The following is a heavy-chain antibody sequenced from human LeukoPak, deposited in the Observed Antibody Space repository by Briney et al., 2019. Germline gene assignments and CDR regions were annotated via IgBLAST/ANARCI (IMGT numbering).Heavy chain of an antibody. D-gene: IGHD6-19*01. CDR3: ARDRRIAVAGLVYYYYYYMDV. Sequence: SETLSLTCTVSGGSISSGSYYWSWIRQPAGKGLEWIGRIYTSGSTNYNPSLKSRVTISVDTSKNQFSLKLSSVTAADTAVYYCARDRRIAVAGLVYYYYYYMDVWGKGTTVTISS. CDR2: IYTSGST. CDR1: GGSISSGSYY. V-gene: IGHV4-61*02. J-gene: IGHJ6*03.